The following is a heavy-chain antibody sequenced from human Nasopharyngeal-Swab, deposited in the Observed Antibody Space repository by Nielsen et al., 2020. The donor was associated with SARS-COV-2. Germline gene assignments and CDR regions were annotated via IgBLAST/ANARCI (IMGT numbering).Heavy chain of an antibody. J-gene: IGHJ6*02. D-gene: IGHD1-26*01. CDR1: GYTFTSYA. Sequence: ASVKVSCKASGYTFTSYAMNWVRQAPGQGLEWMGWINTNTGNPTYAQGFTGRFVFSLDTSVSKAYLQISSLKAEDTAVYYCALVGAEAYYYYYYGMDVWGQGTTVTVSS. CDR3: ALVGAEAYYYYYYGMDV. V-gene: IGHV7-4-1*02. CDR2: INTNTGNP.